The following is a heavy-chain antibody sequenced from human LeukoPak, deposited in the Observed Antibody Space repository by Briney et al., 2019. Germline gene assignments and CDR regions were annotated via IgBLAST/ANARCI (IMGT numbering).Heavy chain of an antibody. CDR1: GGSFSSYY. D-gene: IGHD4-23*01. J-gene: IGHJ4*02. V-gene: IGHV4-59*01. CDR3: ARVPGGYSFEL. CDR2: IYYSGST. Sequence: SETLSLTCTVSGGSFSSYYWRWIRQPPGKGLEWIGYIYYSGSTNYNPSLKSRVTMSIDTSKNQFSLNLSSVTAADTAVYYCARVPGGYSFELWGQGTLVSVSS.